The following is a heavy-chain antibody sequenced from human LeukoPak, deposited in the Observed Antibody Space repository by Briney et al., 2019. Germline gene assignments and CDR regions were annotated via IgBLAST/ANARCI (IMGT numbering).Heavy chain of an antibody. CDR1: GYNFTNYW. J-gene: IGHJ4*02. CDR2: IYPGDSDT. V-gene: IGHV5-51*01. Sequence: GESLKISCKGSGYNFTNYWIGWVRHMPGKGLEWMGIIYPGDSDTRHSPSFQGRVTISADKSTSTAYLQWSSLKASDTAMYYCARHLYSSSSFDYWGQGTLVTVSS. CDR3: ARHLYSSSSFDY. D-gene: IGHD6-6*01.